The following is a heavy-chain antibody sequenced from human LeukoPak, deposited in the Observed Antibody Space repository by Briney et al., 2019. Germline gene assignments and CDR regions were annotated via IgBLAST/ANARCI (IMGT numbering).Heavy chain of an antibody. Sequence: SETLFLTCTVSGGPISSYYWSWIRQPPGKGLEWIGYIYYSGSTNYNPSLKSRVTISVDTSKNQFSLKLSSVTAADTAVYYCARDIPLTHWGQGTLVTVSS. CDR3: ARDIPLTH. CDR2: IYYSGST. J-gene: IGHJ4*02. V-gene: IGHV4-59*01. CDR1: GGPISSYY.